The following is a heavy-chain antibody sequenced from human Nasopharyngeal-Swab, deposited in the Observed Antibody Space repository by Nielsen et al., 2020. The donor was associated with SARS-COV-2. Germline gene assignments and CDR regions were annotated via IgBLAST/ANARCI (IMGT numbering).Heavy chain of an antibody. Sequence: GASLSRSGAGSGFTFWSYAMSWIRHAPGKGLEWVSAISGSGGSTYDADSVKGRFTISRDNSKNTLYLQMNSLRAEDTAVYYCAKDTSLYLAFDIWGQGTMVTVSS. CDR3: AKDTSLYLAFDI. CDR2: ISGSGGST. D-gene: IGHD3-9*01. CDR1: GFTFWSYA. V-gene: IGHV3-23*01. J-gene: IGHJ3*02.